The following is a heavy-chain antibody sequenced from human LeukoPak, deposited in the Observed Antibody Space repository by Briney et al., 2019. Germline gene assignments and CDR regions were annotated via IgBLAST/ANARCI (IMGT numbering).Heavy chain of an antibody. Sequence: SETLSLTCAVYGGSFSDYYWSWIRQPPGKGLEWIGEINHSGSTNYNPSLKSRVTISVDTSKNQFSLKLSSVTAADTAVYYCARGRGATIPFPPDYWGQGTLVTVSS. CDR3: ARGRGATIPFPPDY. V-gene: IGHV4-34*01. CDR2: INHSGST. J-gene: IGHJ4*02. CDR1: GGSFSDYY. D-gene: IGHD5-12*01.